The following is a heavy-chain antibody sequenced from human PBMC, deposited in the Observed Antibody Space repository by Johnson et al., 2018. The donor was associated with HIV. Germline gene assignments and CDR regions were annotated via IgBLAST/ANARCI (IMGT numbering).Heavy chain of an antibody. CDR3: ARGGSDAFDI. D-gene: IGHD3-16*01. Sequence: VQLVESGGGLVQPGGSLRLSCAASGFTVSSYAMDWVRQTPGKGLEWVDNIKQAGSEKYDVDSVKGRLTISRNNAKNSLSLQINSLRGDETAVYYCARGGSDAFDIWSQGTMVTVSS. J-gene: IGHJ3*02. CDR2: IKQAGSEK. CDR1: GFTVSSYA. V-gene: IGHV3-7*01.